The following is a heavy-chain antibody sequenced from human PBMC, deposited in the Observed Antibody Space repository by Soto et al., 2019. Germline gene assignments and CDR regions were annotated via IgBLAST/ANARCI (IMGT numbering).Heavy chain of an antibody. CDR1: GGSISSYY. V-gene: IGHV4-59*01. J-gene: IGHJ5*02. D-gene: IGHD5-12*01. Sequence: PSETLSLTCTVSGGSISSYYWSWIRQPPGKGLEWIGYIYYSGSTNYNPSLKSRVTISVDTSKNQFSLKLSSVTAVDTAVYYCARGSGYDTDNWFDPWGQGTLVTVSS. CDR3: ARGSGYDTDNWFDP. CDR2: IYYSGST.